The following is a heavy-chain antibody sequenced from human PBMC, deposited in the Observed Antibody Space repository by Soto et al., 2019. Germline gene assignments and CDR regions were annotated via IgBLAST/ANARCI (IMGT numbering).Heavy chain of an antibody. D-gene: IGHD3-10*01. V-gene: IGHV4-34*01. CDR3: ARGRYYYGSGRYYYMDV. Sequence: PSETLSLTCAVYCGSFSGYYWSWIRQPPGKGLEWIGEINHSGSTNYNPSLKSRVTISVDTSKNQFSLKLSSVTAADTAVYYCARGRYYYGSGRYYYMDVWGKGTTVTVSS. J-gene: IGHJ6*03. CDR2: INHSGST. CDR1: CGSFSGYY.